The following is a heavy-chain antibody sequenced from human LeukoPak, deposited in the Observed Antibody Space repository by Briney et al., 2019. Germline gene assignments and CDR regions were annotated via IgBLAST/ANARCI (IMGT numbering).Heavy chain of an antibody. CDR3: ARRNYLGYYYYYGMDV. CDR2: VDYTGIT. Sequence: PSETLSLTCTVSGGSISSSGYYWGWIRQPPGKGLEWIGSVDYTGITSHSPSLKSRVTISVDTSKNQFSLKLSSVTAADTAVYYCARRNYLGYYYYYGMDVWGQGTTVTVSS. D-gene: IGHD7-27*01. CDR1: GGSISSSGYY. V-gene: IGHV4-39*01. J-gene: IGHJ6*02.